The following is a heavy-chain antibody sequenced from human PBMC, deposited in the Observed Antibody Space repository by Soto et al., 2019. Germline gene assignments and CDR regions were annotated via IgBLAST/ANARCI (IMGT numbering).Heavy chain of an antibody. J-gene: IGHJ4*02. V-gene: IGHV1-69*01. D-gene: IGHD5-12*01. Sequence: QVQLVQSGAEVKKPGSSVKVSCKASGGTFSSYAFSWVRQAPVQGLEWMGGIIRIFHTTTYAQKFQGRVTITADESTSAAYMELISLRSDDTAVYYCVHRRDGYNSAFFDYWGQGTLVTVSS. CDR2: IIRIFHTT. CDR3: VHRRDGYNSAFFDY. CDR1: GGTFSSYA.